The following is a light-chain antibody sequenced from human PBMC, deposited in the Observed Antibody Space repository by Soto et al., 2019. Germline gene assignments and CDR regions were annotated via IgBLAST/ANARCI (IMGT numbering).Light chain of an antibody. Sequence: QPALTQPPSASGTPGQRVTISCSGSSSNIGSNTVNWYQQLPGTAPTLLIYYNNQRPSGVPDRFSGSKSGTSASLAISGLQSEDEAHYYCAAWDDSLYGWVFGGGTKVTVL. J-gene: IGLJ3*02. CDR2: YNN. CDR1: SSNIGSNT. CDR3: AAWDDSLYGWV. V-gene: IGLV1-44*01.